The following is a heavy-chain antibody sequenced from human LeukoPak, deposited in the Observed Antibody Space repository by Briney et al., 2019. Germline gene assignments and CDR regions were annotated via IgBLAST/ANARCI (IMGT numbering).Heavy chain of an antibody. D-gene: IGHD3-22*01. V-gene: IGHV3-15*01. CDR2: IKSKTDGWTT. J-gene: IGHJ6*03. CDR3: TTEDSSGYYPYYYYYMDV. Sequence: PGGSLRLSCAASGFTFSNAWMSWVRQAPGKGLEWVGRIKSKTDGWTTDYAAPVKGRFTISRDDSKNTLYLQMNSLKTEDTAVYYCTTEDSSGYYPYYYYYMDVWGKGTTVTVSS. CDR1: GFTFSNAW.